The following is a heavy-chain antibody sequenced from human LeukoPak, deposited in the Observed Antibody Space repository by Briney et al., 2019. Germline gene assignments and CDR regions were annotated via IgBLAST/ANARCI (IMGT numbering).Heavy chain of an antibody. CDR3: ARGDSYYYYGMDV. V-gene: IGHV1-2*02. CDR2: INPNSGGT. J-gene: IGHJ6*02. Sequence: ASMKVSCKASGYTFTGYYMHWVRQAPGQGLEWMGWINPNSGGTNYAQKFQGRVTMTRDTSISTAYMELSRLRSDDTAVYYCARGDSYYYYGMDVWGQGTTVTVSS. CDR1: GYTFTGYY.